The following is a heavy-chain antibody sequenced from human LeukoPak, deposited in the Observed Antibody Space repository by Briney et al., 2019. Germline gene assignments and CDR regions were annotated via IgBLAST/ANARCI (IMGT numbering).Heavy chain of an antibody. Sequence: PSETLSLTCTVSGGSMYDYYWSWIRQPPVKGLEWIGHIHYNGRTNYNPSLESPATISIDMSKNQFSLNLSSVTAADTAVYYCARVRLSGVIDYWGQGTLDTVSS. CDR2: IHYNGRT. V-gene: IGHV4-59*01. D-gene: IGHD2-15*01. J-gene: IGHJ4*02. CDR3: ARVRLSGVIDY. CDR1: GGSMYDYY.